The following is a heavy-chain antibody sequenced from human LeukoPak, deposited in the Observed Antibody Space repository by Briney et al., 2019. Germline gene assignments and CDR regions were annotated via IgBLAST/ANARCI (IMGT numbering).Heavy chain of an antibody. J-gene: IGHJ4*02. CDR2: VNHSGST. CDR1: GGSFSDYY. D-gene: IGHD3-22*01. Sequence: SETLSLTCAVYGGSFSDYYWSWIRQPPGKGLEWIGEVNHSGSTNYNPSLKSRVTISVDTSKNQFFLKLSSVTAADTAVYYCARGPYYYDSSGYYFDYWGQGTLVTVSS. V-gene: IGHV4-34*01. CDR3: ARGPYYYDSSGYYFDY.